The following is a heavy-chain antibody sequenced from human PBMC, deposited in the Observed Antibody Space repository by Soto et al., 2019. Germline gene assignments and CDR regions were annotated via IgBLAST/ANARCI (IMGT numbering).Heavy chain of an antibody. V-gene: IGHV4-30-4*01. J-gene: IGHJ4*02. CDR2: IYYSGST. CDR1: GGSISSGDYY. Sequence: PSETLSLTCTVSGGSISSGDYYWSWIRQPPGKGLEWIGYIYYSGSTYYNPSLKSRVTISVDTSKNQFSLKLSSVTAADTAVYYCASVDTAMVILLDCGQGTLGTVS. CDR3: ASVDTAMVILLD. D-gene: IGHD5-18*01.